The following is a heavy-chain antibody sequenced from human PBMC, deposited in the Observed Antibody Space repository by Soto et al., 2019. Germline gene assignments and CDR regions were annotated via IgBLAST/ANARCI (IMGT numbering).Heavy chain of an antibody. CDR3: ARRIAVGGNYYFDY. Sequence: SGPTLVNPTQTLTLTCTFSGFSLTTSGMCVSWIRQPPGKALEWLALIDWADNKYYSTSLKIRLTISKDTSKNQAVLTLTNMDPVATATYYSARRIAVGGNYYFDYWGQGTLVTVSS. CDR1: GFSLTTSGMC. V-gene: IGHV2-70*01. J-gene: IGHJ4*02. D-gene: IGHD6-19*01. CDR2: IDWADNK.